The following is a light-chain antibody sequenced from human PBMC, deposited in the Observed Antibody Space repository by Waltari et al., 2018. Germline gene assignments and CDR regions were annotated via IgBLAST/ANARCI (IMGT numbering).Light chain of an antibody. Sequence: DIQMTQSPSTLSASVGDRVTIPCRASQSISSWLAWYQQKPGTAPKLLISKASTLQSGVPSRFSGSGSGTEFSLTISSLQPDDFATYYCQQYDDYTPLTFGGGTKVEIK. J-gene: IGKJ4*01. V-gene: IGKV1-5*03. CDR1: QSISSW. CDR3: QQYDDYTPLT. CDR2: KAS.